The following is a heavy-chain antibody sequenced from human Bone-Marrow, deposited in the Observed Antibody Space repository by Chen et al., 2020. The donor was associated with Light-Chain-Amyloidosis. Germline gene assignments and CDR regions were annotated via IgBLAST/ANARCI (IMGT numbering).Heavy chain of an antibody. CDR3: ARQTGIAAAGTPPHAFDI. J-gene: IGHJ3*02. CDR2: IYYSGST. V-gene: IGHV4-39*07. CDR1: GGSIISSSYY. D-gene: IGHD6-13*01. Sequence: QLQLQESGPGLVKPSETLSLTCTVSGGSIISSSYYWGWIRQPPGKGLEWIGSIYYSGSTYYNPSLKSRVTISVDTSKNQFSLKLSSVTAADTAVYYCARQTGIAAAGTPPHAFDIWGQGTMVTVSS.